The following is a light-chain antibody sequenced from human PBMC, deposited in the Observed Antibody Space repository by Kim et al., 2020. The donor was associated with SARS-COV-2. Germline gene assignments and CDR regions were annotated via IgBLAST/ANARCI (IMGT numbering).Light chain of an antibody. CDR3: QHYNTPPYS. J-gene: IGKJ2*03. Sequence: DIHMTQSPSTLSASVGDRVTITCRASQDISVWLAWYQQRSGNAPELLIYKATILHRGVPSRFSARGSGTEFTLTISSLQPDDSATYYCQHYNTPPYSSGQGTKLEIK. CDR1: QDISVW. CDR2: KAT. V-gene: IGKV1-5*03.